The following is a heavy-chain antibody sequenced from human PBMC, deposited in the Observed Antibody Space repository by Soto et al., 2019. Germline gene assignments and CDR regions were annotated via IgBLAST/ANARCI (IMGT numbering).Heavy chain of an antibody. D-gene: IGHD3-22*01. V-gene: IGHV4-31*03. CDR3: ARDYPYYHDNSGYSGYFDY. CDR2: IASSGST. CDR1: GGSINTGGYF. J-gene: IGHJ4*02. Sequence: QVQLLESGPGLVNPAQTLSLTCTVSGGSINTGGYFWTWIRQHPGKGLEWIGYIASSGSTYYNPSLKGRLTIAPDTSEKQFSLRLTSVTAADTAVYYCARDYPYYHDNSGYSGYFDYWGQGTLVTVSS.